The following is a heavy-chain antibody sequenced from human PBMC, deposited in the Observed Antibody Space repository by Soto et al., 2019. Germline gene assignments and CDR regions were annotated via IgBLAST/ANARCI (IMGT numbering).Heavy chain of an antibody. CDR2: ITWNSGNI. CDR1: GFNLDDYA. CDR3: AKGYDSTGYENFDY. D-gene: IGHD3-22*01. J-gene: IGHJ4*02. Sequence: VQLVESGGGLVQPGRSLRLSCAASGFNLDDYAMHWVRQAPGKGLEWVSGITWNSGNIGYADSVKGRFTISRDNVKNSLDLQMNSLRAEDTALYYCAKGYDSTGYENFDYWGQGTLVTVSS. V-gene: IGHV3-9*01.